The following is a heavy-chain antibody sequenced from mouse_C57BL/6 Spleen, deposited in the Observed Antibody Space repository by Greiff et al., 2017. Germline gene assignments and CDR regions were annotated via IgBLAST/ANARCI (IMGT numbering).Heavy chain of an antibody. Sequence: QVQLQQPGAELVKPGASVKLSCKASGYTFTSYWMHWVKQRPGQGLEWIGMIHPNSGSTNYNEKFKSKATLTVDKSSSTAYMQLSSLTSEDSAVYYCARGGTTVVEGYFDGWGTGTTGTVSS. D-gene: IGHD1-1*01. CDR1: GYTFTSYW. CDR3: ARGGTTVVEGYFDG. CDR2: IHPNSGST. V-gene: IGHV1-64*01. J-gene: IGHJ1*03.